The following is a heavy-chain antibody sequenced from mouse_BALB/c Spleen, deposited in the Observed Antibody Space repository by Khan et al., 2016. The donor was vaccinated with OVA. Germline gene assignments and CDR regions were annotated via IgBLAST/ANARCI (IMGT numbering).Heavy chain of an antibody. Sequence: QVQLQQSGAELVKPGASVNLSCKASAYTFTNYDINWVRQRPEQGLEWIGWLFPGDGTTKYNEKFKGKATLTTDKSSSTAYMQLSRLTSEDSAVYFCARRRGTYDYWGQGTTLTVSS. CDR1: AYTFTNYD. D-gene: IGHD2-10*01. V-gene: IGHV1S56*01. CDR3: ARRRGTYDY. J-gene: IGHJ2*01. CDR2: LFPGDGTT.